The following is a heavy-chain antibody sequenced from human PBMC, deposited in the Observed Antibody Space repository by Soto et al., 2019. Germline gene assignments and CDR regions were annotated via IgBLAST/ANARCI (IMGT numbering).Heavy chain of an antibody. D-gene: IGHD1-26*01. J-gene: IGHJ5*02. V-gene: IGHV1-18*04. CDR3: ARDAPGSSQEHNWFDT. CDR2: ISGYNGDT. CDR1: GYRFTAFG. Sequence: QGQLVQSGAEVKKPGASVKVSCKAYGYRFTAFGVSWVRQAPGQGLEWLGWISGYNGDTNYAQTLQGRVTMTTDTSTSTAYMELRSLRSDDTAVYYCARDAPGSSQEHNWFDTWGQGTLVTVPS.